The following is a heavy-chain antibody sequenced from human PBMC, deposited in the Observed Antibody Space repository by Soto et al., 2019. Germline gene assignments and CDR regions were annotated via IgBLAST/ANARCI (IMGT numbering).Heavy chain of an antibody. D-gene: IGHD4-17*01. CDR3: ARVNYGDGDY. CDR1: GGSISSGGYY. Sequence: TSETLSLTCTVSGGSISSGGYYWSWIRQHPGKGLEWIGYIYYSGSTYYNPSLKSRVTISVDTSKNQFSLKLSSVTAADTAVYYCARVNYGDGDYWGQGTLVTVSS. V-gene: IGHV4-31*03. CDR2: IYYSGST. J-gene: IGHJ4*02.